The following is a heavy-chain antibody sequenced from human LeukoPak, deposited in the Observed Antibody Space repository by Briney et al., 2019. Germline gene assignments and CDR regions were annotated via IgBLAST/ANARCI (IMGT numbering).Heavy chain of an antibody. D-gene: IGHD2-2*01. J-gene: IGHJ3*02. Sequence: GGSRRLSCAVSGFTFSSYAMSWVRQAPGKGLEWVSVITSGGGSTYYADSVKGRFTISRDNSKNTLYLQMNSLRAEDTAVYYCATCSTTSCHAFDAFDIWGQGTMVTVSS. V-gene: IGHV3-23*01. CDR1: GFTFSSYA. CDR2: ITSGGGST. CDR3: ATCSTTSCHAFDAFDI.